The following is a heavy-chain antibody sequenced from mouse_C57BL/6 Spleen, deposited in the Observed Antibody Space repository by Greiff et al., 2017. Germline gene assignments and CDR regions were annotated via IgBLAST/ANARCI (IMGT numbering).Heavy chain of an antibody. J-gene: IGHJ1*03. V-gene: IGHV5-9-1*02. Sequence: EVKLQESGEGLVKPGGSLKLSCAASGFTFSSYAMSWVRQTPEKRLEWVAYISSGGDYIYYADTVKGRFTISRDNARNTLYLQMSSLKSEDTAMYYCTRENGMTTVVAPYWDFDVWGTGTTVTVSS. CDR3: TRENGMTTVVAPYWDFDV. D-gene: IGHD1-1*01. CDR1: GFTFSSYA. CDR2: ISSGGDYI.